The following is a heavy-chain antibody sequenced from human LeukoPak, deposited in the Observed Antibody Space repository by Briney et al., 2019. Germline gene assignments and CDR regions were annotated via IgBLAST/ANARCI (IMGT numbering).Heavy chain of an antibody. Sequence: XXASGFTFSSYAMSWVRQAPGKGLEWVSSDGSGTGYTDSVKGRCTVSKDNGRNTLYLQMNSLRAEETAGNYCAKSXXXSCDYWGQGXLVTVSS. J-gene: IGHJ4*02. CDR1: GFTFSSYA. CDR2: DGSGT. CDR3: AKSXXXSCDY. V-gene: IGHV3-74*01.